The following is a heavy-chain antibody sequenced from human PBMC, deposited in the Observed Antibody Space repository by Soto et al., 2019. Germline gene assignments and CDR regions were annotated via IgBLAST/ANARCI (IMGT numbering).Heavy chain of an antibody. V-gene: IGHV3-21*01. D-gene: IGHD1-7*01. CDR3: ARFLGITGTTAVYYYYGMDV. CDR2: ISSSSSYI. Sequence: GESLKISCAASGFTFSSYSMNWVRQAPGKGLEWVSSISSSSSYIYYADSVKGRFTISRDNAKNSLYLQMNSLRAEDTAVYYCARFLGITGTTAVYYYYGMDVWGQGTTVTVSS. J-gene: IGHJ6*02. CDR1: GFTFSSYS.